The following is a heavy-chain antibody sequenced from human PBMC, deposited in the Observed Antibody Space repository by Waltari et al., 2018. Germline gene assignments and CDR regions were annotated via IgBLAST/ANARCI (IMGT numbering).Heavy chain of an antibody. J-gene: IGHJ6*02. V-gene: IGHV1-69*02. D-gene: IGHD3-22*01. CDR1: GGTFTRDS. CDR2: IMPDISET. Sequence: QVQLVQSGAEAKQPGSSVRVSCRDSGGTFTRDSGNCVREAPGKGREWRGSIMPDISETKYAVKFQGRITITADKSTGTVYMELSSLRSDDTAVYYCAGGDGGYYYHKMDVWGQGTTVTVSS. CDR3: AGGDGGYYYHKMDV.